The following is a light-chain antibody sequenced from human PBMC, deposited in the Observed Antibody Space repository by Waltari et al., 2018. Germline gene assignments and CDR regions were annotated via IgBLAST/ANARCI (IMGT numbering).Light chain of an antibody. V-gene: IGKV1-5*03. CDR3: QQYNSYLT. Sequence: DIQMTQSPSTLSASVGDRVTITFRASQSISSWLAWYQQKPGEAPKLLIYKASSLESGVPSRFSGSGSGTEFTLTISSLQPDDFATYYCQQYNSYLTFGQGTKLEIK. CDR1: QSISSW. J-gene: IGKJ2*01. CDR2: KAS.